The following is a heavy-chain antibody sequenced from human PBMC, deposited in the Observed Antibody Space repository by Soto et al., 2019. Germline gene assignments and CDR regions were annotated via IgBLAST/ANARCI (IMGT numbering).Heavy chain of an antibody. CDR3: ASHGSGSFQYYMDV. D-gene: IGHD3-10*01. CDR1: GGSISSSSYY. V-gene: IGHV4-39*01. J-gene: IGHJ6*03. CDR2: IYYSGST. Sequence: SETLSLTCTVSGGSISSSSYYWGWIRQPPGKGLEWIGSIYYSGSTYYNPSLKSRVTISVDTSKNQFSLKLSSVTAADTAVYYCASHGSGSFQYYMDVWGKGTTVTVSS.